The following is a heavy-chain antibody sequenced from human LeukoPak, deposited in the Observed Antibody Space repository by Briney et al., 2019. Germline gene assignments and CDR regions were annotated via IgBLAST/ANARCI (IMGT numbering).Heavy chain of an antibody. J-gene: IGHJ4*02. CDR2: IYHSGST. CDR3: ARQVRSSISYYLDY. D-gene: IGHD6-6*01. CDR1: GYSISSGYY. V-gene: IGHV4-38-2*02. Sequence: PSETLSLTCTVSGYSISSGYYWGWIRQPPGKGLEWIGSIYHSGSTYYNPSLKSRVTIPVDTSKNQFSLKLSSVTAADTAVYYCARQVRSSISYYLDYWGQGTLVTVSS.